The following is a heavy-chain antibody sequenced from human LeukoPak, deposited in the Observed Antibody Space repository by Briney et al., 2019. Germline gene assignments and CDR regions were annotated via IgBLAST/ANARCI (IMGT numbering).Heavy chain of an antibody. CDR2: ISYDGSNK. J-gene: IGHJ4*02. Sequence: GGSLRLSCAASGFSFSSYGMHWVRQAPGKGLEWVAVISYDGSNKYYADSVKGRFTISRDNSKNTLYLQMNSLRAEDTAVYYCANLLRWEPYWGQGTLVTVSS. V-gene: IGHV3-30*18. CDR3: ANLLRWEPY. CDR1: GFSFSSYG. D-gene: IGHD4-23*01.